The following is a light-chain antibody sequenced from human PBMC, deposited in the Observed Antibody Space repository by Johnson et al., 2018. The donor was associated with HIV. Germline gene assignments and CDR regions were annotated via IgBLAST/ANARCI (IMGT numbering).Light chain of an antibody. CDR3: GTWDSSLSAYV. CDR1: SSNIGNNY. V-gene: IGLV1-51*01. CDR2: ETN. Sequence: QSVLTQPPSVSAAPGQKVTISCSGSSSNIGNNYVSWYQQLPVTAPKLLIYETNKRPSEIPDRFSGSKSGTSATLGITGLQTEDEAEYYCGTWDSSLSAYVFGTGTKVTVL. J-gene: IGLJ1*01.